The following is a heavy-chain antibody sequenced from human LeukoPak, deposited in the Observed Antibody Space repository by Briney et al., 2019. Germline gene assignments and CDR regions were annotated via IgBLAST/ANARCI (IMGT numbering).Heavy chain of an antibody. J-gene: IGHJ4*02. D-gene: IGHD4-23*01. CDR1: GFSFDEYA. V-gene: IGHV3-9*01. CDR3: AKAGSIYGGNSQFDY. CDR2: INWSGGSI. Sequence: GGSLRLSCAASGFSFDEYAMHWVRQAPGKGLEWVSGINWSGGSIGYADSVKGRFTISRDNSKNTLYLQMNSLRAEDTAVYYCAKAGSIYGGNSQFDYWGQGTLVTVSS.